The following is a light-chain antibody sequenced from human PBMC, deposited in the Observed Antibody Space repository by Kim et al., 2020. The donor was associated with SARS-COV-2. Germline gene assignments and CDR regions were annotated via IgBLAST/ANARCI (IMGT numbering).Light chain of an antibody. J-gene: IGKJ1*01. CDR1: QIISSL. CDR3: QQYKTYLWT. V-gene: IGKV1-5*03. CDR2: KAT. Sequence: AAVGNGVSTTCLASQIISSLWAWFQQKPQEAPKLLIHKATTLEGAVPSRFSGSDAGTEFTLTISSLQTDDFATYYCQQYKTYLWTFGHGTKMEIK.